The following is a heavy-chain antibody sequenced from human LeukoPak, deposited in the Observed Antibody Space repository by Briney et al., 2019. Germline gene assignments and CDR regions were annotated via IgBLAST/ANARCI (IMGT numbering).Heavy chain of an antibody. J-gene: IGHJ2*01. Sequence: ASVKVSCKASGYTFTSYGISWVRQAPGQGLEWMGWISAYNGNTNYAQKLQGRVTMTEDTSTDTAYMELSSLRSEDTAVYYCASAAGLWYFDLWGRGTLVTVSS. CDR3: ASAAGLWYFDL. CDR1: GYTFTSYG. CDR2: ISAYNGNT. D-gene: IGHD6-13*01. V-gene: IGHV1-18*01.